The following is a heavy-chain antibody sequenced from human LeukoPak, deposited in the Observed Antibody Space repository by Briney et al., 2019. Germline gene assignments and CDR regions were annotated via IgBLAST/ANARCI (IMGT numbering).Heavy chain of an antibody. CDR3: ARDRYYYDSSGYYYEPGLDY. D-gene: IGHD3-22*01. Sequence: GGSLRLSCAASGFTFSDYYMSWIRQAPGKGLEWVSYISSSGSTIYYADSVKGRFTISRDNAKNSLYLQMNSLRAEDTAVYYCARDRYYYDSSGYYYEPGLDYWGQGTLVTVSS. J-gene: IGHJ4*02. CDR1: GFTFSDYY. CDR2: ISSSGSTI. V-gene: IGHV3-11*04.